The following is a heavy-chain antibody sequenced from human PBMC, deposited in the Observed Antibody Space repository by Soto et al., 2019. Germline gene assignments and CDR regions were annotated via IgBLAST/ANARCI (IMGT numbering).Heavy chain of an antibody. Sequence: PSETLSLTCTVSGGSITRSSYYWAWVRQPPGKGLEWIGAIYYTGSTYHNPSLQSRVAISLDTSKNQFSLKLSSVTAADTAVFYCASHLTYYDILTGYYHFDYWGQGTLVTVSS. D-gene: IGHD3-9*01. CDR1: GGSITRSSYY. CDR3: ASHLTYYDILTGYYHFDY. CDR2: IYYTGST. V-gene: IGHV4-39*01. J-gene: IGHJ4*02.